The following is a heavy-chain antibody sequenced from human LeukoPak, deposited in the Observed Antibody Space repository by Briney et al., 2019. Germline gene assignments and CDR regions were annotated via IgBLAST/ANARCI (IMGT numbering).Heavy chain of an antibody. CDR3: ASLSYQLLFETPNFDY. CDR1: GFTFSSYS. Sequence: GGALRLSCAASGFTFSSYSMNWGRQAPGKGLEWVSSISSSSSYIYYADSVKGRFTISRDNAKNSLYLQMNSLRAEDTAVYYCASLSYQLLFETPNFDYWGQGTLVTVSS. D-gene: IGHD2-2*01. J-gene: IGHJ4*02. CDR2: ISSSSSYI. V-gene: IGHV3-21*01.